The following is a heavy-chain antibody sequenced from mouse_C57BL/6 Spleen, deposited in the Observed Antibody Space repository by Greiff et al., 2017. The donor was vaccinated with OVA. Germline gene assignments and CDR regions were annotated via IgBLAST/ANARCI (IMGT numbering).Heavy chain of an antibody. CDR2: IRLKSDNYAT. CDR3: TGLDYGSSYSFAY. J-gene: IGHJ3*01. Sequence: DVMLVESGGGLVQPGGSMKLSCVASGFTFSNYWMNWVRQSPETGLEWVAQIRLKSDNYATHYAESVKGRFTISRDESKSSVYLQMNNVRAEDTGIYYCTGLDYGSSYSFAYWGQGTLVTVSA. V-gene: IGHV6-3*01. D-gene: IGHD1-1*01. CDR1: GFTFSNYW.